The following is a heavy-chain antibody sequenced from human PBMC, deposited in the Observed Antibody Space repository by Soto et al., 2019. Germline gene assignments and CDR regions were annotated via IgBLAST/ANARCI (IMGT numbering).Heavy chain of an antibody. D-gene: IGHD6-19*01. Sequence: PSETLSLTCTVSDASISTATFYWIRQLPGEALEWIGYIYYSGSAYYNSSLRSRATLSLDTSKSEFSLTLTSLTAADTAVYYCARGEAGVAGRLDYWGQGTLVTVPS. J-gene: IGHJ4*02. CDR3: ARGEAGVAGRLDY. CDR1: DASISTATFY. CDR2: IYYSGSA. V-gene: IGHV4-31*03.